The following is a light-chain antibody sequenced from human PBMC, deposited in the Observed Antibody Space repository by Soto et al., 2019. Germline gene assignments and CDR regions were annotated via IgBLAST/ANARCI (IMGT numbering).Light chain of an antibody. J-gene: IGLJ2*01. V-gene: IGLV2-14*03. CDR2: DVS. Sequence: QSVLTQPASVSGSPGQSITISCTGTSSDVGGYNYVSWYQHHPGKAPKLMIYDVSNRPSGVSNRFSGSKSGNTASLSISGLQAEDEADYYCSSYASGTTLVLFGGGTQLTVL. CDR3: SSYASGTTLVL. CDR1: SSDVGGYNY.